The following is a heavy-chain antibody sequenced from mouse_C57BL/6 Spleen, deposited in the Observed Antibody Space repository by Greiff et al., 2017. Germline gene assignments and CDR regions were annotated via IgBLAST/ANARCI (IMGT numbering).Heavy chain of an antibody. CDR3: ARSYGTIGYAMDY. CDR2: ISSGSSNN. Sequence: EVKLLESGGGLVKPGGSLKLSCAASGFTFSDYGMHWVRQAPEQGLEWVAYISSGSSNNNYEDKVKGRFTISRDKAKSTLYLHMTRLRSEDTAMYYCARSYGTIGYAMDYWGQGTSVTVSS. CDR1: GFTFSDYG. J-gene: IGHJ4*01. D-gene: IGHD1-1*01. V-gene: IGHV5-17*01.